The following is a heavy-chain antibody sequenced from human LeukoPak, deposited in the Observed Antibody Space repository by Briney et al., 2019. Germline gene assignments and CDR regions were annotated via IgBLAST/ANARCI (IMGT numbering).Heavy chain of an antibody. V-gene: IGHV3-21*01. D-gene: IGHD6-13*01. J-gene: IGHJ6*03. CDR2: ISSSSSYI. CDR3: AREPHSSSPDYMDV. Sequence: GGSLRLSCAASGFTFSSYSMNWVRQAPGKGLEWVSSISSSSSYIFYAGSVKGRFTISRDNAKNSLYLQMNSLRAEDTAVYYCAREPHSSSPDYMDVWGKGTTVTVSS. CDR1: GFTFSSYS.